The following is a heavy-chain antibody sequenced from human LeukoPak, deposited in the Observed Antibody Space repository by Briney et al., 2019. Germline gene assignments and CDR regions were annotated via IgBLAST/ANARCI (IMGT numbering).Heavy chain of an antibody. V-gene: IGHV3-23*01. CDR1: GFTFSDYY. CDR2: ISGSGGST. J-gene: IGHJ4*02. Sequence: GGSLRLSCAASGFTFSDYYMSWIRQAPGKGLEWVSAISGSGGSTYYADSVKGRFTISRDNSKNTLYLQMNSLRAEDTAVYCCAKDGLGYLRDFDYWGQGTLVTVSS. D-gene: IGHD5-12*01. CDR3: AKDGLGYLRDFDY.